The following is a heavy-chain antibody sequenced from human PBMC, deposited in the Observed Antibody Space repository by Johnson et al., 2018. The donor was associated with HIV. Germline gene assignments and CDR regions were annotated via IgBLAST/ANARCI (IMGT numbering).Heavy chain of an antibody. CDR1: GFSFSSYA. D-gene: IGHD4-23*01. CDR3: ARDQTDYGGNSVKKDAFDI. Sequence: QVQLVESGGGVVQPGRSLGLSCAASGFSFSSYAMHWVRQAPGKGLEWVASLSYDGSNKYYADSVKGRFTISRDNSKNTLYLQMNSLRAEDTAVYYCARDQTDYGGNSVKKDAFDIWGQGTMVSVSS. J-gene: IGHJ3*02. CDR2: LSYDGSNK. V-gene: IGHV3-30-3*01.